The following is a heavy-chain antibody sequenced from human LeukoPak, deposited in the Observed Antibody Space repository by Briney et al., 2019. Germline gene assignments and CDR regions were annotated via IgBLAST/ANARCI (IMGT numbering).Heavy chain of an antibody. D-gene: IGHD5-12*01. Sequence: ASVKVSCKASGYTFTGYYIHWVRQAPGQGLEWMGWINPNISGTNYAQKFQGRVTMTRDTSISTAYMDLSSLQSDGTAVYYCAREYSGNDGSFWYFDLWGRGTLVTVSS. J-gene: IGHJ2*01. CDR2: INPNISGT. CDR3: AREYSGNDGSFWYFDL. V-gene: IGHV1-2*02. CDR1: GYTFTGYY.